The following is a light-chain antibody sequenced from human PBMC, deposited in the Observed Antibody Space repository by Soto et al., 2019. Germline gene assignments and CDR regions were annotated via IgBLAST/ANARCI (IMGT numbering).Light chain of an antibody. CDR3: LQDYTYPWT. CDR1: QGIRDD. J-gene: IGKJ1*01. Sequence: AIQMTQSPSYLSASIGDRVTITCRASQGIRDDLGWYRQRPGKAPELLIFAASSLQGGVPSRFSGSGSGTDFTLTISSLQPEDFATYFCLQDYTYPWTFGQGTKVEVE. V-gene: IGKV1-6*01. CDR2: AAS.